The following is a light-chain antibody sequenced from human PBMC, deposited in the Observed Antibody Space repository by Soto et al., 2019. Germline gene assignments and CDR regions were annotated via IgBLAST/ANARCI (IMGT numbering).Light chain of an antibody. CDR3: QQYETLPIT. J-gene: IGKJ5*01. CDR2: DAS. V-gene: IGKV1-33*01. Sequence: DIQMTQSPSSLSASVGDRVSITCQASQDIGNYLNWYQQIPGKAPKLLIFDASNLESGVPSRFSGSRSGTDFTFTISSLQPEDIATYYCQQYETLPITFGQGTRLEIK. CDR1: QDIGNY.